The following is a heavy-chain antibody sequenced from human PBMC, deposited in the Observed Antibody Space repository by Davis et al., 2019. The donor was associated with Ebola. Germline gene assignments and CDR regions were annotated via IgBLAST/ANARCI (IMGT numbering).Heavy chain of an antibody. V-gene: IGHV3-9*01. CDR3: AKDRGNYHYCGMDV. Sequence: SLKISCVASEIKFFDEYGMHWVRQAPGKGLEWVSGIDWNSDNIVYADSVKGRFTISRDNSKNTLYLQMNSLRAEDTAVYYCAKDRGNYHYCGMDVWGQGTTVTVSS. CDR2: IDWNSDNI. CDR1: EIKFFDEYG. D-gene: IGHD3-10*01. J-gene: IGHJ6*02.